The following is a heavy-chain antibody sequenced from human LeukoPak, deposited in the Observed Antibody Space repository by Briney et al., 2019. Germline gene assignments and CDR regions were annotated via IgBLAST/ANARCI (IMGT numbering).Heavy chain of an antibody. CDR1: VYTFTSYY. Sequence: ASEKVPCKASVYTFTSYYINGVRQATAQGREGMGWMNPKSGNTGYAQKFKGRVTMTRNTSISTAYMELSSLRSEDTAVYYCARVPGDSSGYQDYYYYYMDVWGKGSTVTVSS. CDR2: MNPKSGNT. J-gene: IGHJ6*03. D-gene: IGHD3-22*01. CDR3: ARVPGDSSGYQDYYYYYMDV. V-gene: IGHV1-8*01.